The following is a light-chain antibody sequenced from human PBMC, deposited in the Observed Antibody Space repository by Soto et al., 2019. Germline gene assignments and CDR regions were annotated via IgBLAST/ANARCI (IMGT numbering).Light chain of an antibody. CDR3: QAWDRSTACV. CDR2: QDS. J-gene: IGLJ1*01. V-gene: IGLV3-1*01. Sequence: SYELTQPPSVSVSPGQTASITCSGDKLGDKYACWYQQKPGQSPVLVIYQDSKRPSGIPERFSGSNSGNTATLTISGTQAMDEAVYYCQAWDRSTACVFGTGTKVTVL. CDR1: KLGDKY.